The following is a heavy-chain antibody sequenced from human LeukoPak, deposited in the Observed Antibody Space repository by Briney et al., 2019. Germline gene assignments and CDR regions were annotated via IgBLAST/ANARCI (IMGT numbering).Heavy chain of an antibody. CDR2: ISGSGGST. D-gene: IGHD6-13*01. CDR3: AKNPHQGSSSWSFDY. V-gene: IGHV3-23*01. CDR1: GFTFSSYA. Sequence: GGSLRLSCAASGFTFSSYAMSWVRQAPGKGLEWVSAISGSGGSTYYADSVKGRFTISRDNSKNTLYLQMNSLRAKDTAVYYCAKNPHQGSSSWSFDYWGQGTLVTVSS. J-gene: IGHJ4*02.